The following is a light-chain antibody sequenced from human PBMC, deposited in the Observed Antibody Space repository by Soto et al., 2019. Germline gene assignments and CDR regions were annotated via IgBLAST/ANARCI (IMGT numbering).Light chain of an antibody. CDR3: CSYTSSSTPVV. J-gene: IGLJ2*01. V-gene: IGLV2-14*03. Sequence: QSALTQPASVSGSPGQSITISCTGTSSDVGGYNYVSWYQQHPGKAPKLMIYDVSNRPSGVSNRFSGSKSGSTASLTISWLQAEDEDGYYCCSYTSSSTPVVFGGGTKVTVL. CDR2: DVS. CDR1: SSDVGGYNY.